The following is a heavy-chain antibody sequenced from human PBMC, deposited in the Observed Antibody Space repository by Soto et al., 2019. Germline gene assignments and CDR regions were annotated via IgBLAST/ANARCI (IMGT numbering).Heavy chain of an antibody. J-gene: IGHJ4*02. V-gene: IGHV4-4*02. CDR2: IHRAGVT. CDR3: AGRPEIHPR. Sequence: QVHLQESGPGLVKPSETLSLTCTISGGSTSSSDWWTWVRQPPGEGLEWIGEIHRAGVTNYNSSLKSRLTISLDQSRNQFSLSLTSVTAADVAVYFCAGRPEIHPRWGQGILVPVSS. D-gene: IGHD1-26*01. CDR1: GGSTSSSDW.